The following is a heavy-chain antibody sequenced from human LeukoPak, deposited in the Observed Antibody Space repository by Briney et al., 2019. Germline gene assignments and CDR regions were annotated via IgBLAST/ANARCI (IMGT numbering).Heavy chain of an antibody. CDR2: INHSGST. D-gene: IGHD3-22*01. Sequence: SETLSLTCAVYGGSFSGYYWSWIRQPPGKGLEWIGEINHSGSTNYNPSLKSRVTISVDTSKNQFSLKLSSVTAADTAVYYCARAERYYYDSSGHRFDYWGQGTLVTVSS. V-gene: IGHV4-34*01. J-gene: IGHJ4*02. CDR1: GGSFSGYY. CDR3: ARAERYYYDSSGHRFDY.